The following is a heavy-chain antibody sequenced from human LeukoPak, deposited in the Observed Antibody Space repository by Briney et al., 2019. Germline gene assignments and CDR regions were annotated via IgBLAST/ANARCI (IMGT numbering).Heavy chain of an antibody. V-gene: IGHV6-1*01. J-gene: IGHJ4*02. D-gene: IGHD6-13*01. Sequence: SQTLSLTCAISGDSVSSNGAAWNWIRQSRSRGLESLGRKYYRSKWYNDYAVSVKSRMNINPNTSKNQFSLQLNSVTHEDTAVYYCARGIAAAAANLDFWGQGTLVTVSS. CDR2: KYYRSKWYN. CDR3: ARGIAAAAANLDF. CDR1: GDSVSSNGAA.